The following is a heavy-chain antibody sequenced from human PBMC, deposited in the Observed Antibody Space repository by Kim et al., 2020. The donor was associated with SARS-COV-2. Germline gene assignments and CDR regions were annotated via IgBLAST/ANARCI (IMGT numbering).Heavy chain of an antibody. Sequence: GGSLRLSCAASGFTFSSYGMHWVRQAPGKGLEWVAVISYDGSNKYYADSVKGRFTISRDNSKNTLYLQMNSLRAEDTAVYYCAKRQSWYYYDSSGSYFDYWAQGTLVPVSS. CDR3: AKRQSWYYYDSSGSYFDY. D-gene: IGHD3-22*01. CDR1: GFTFSSYG. J-gene: IGHJ4*02. CDR2: ISYDGSNK. V-gene: IGHV3-30*18.